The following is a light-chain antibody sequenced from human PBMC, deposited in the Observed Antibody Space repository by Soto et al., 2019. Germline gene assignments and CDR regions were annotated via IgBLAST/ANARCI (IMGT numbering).Light chain of an antibody. CDR1: QSINSN. J-gene: IGKJ4*01. CDR3: QQYGSSPLT. CDR2: GAC. Sequence: IVMTQSPATLSVSPGDRATLSCRASQSINSNLAWYQQKPGQAPRLIIYGACSRATGIPDRFSGSGSGTDFTLTISRLEPEAFAVYYCQQYGSSPLTFGGGTKV. V-gene: IGKV3-20*01.